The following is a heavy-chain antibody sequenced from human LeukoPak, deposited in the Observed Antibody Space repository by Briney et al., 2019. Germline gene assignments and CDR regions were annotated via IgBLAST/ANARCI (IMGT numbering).Heavy chain of an antibody. V-gene: IGHV6-1*01. Sequence: SQTLSLTCAISGDSVSSNSAAWNWIRQSPSRGLEWLGRTYYRSKWYNDYAVSVKSRITINPDTSKNQFSLQLNSVTPEDTAVYYCAGESPHYDSSGYESFDYWGQGTLVTVSS. CDR3: AGESPHYDSSGYESFDY. J-gene: IGHJ4*02. D-gene: IGHD3-22*01. CDR2: TYYRSKWYN. CDR1: GDSVSSNSAA.